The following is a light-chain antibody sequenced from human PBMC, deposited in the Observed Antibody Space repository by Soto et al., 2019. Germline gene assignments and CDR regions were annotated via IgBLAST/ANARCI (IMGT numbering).Light chain of an antibody. Sequence: QSALTQPASASGYPGQSITISCTGTSSDVGGYNYVPWYQQHPGKPPDLMIYEVSNRPSGVSNRFSGSKSGNTASRTISGRHAEDEADYYCSSYPSSSTHGVFGGGTKLTVL. CDR2: EVS. J-gene: IGLJ2*01. CDR1: SSDVGGYNY. CDR3: SSYPSSSTHGV. V-gene: IGLV2-14*01.